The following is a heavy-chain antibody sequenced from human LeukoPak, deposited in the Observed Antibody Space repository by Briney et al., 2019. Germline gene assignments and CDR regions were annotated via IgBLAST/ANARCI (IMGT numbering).Heavy chain of an antibody. CDR1: GYTFTSHG. J-gene: IGHJ4*02. CDR3: ARDVCPSGGSCYLGI. D-gene: IGHD2-15*01. Sequence: ASVKVSCKASGYTFTSHGISWVRQAPGQVLEWLGWINTDNGNTHYAQKFQVRVTMTTDTSTSTVYMELRSLRSDDTAVYYCARDVCPSGGSCYLGIWGQGTLVTVSS. V-gene: IGHV1-18*01. CDR2: INTDNGNT.